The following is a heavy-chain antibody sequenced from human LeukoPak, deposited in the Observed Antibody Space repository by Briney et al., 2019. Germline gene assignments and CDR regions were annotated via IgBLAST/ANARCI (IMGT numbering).Heavy chain of an antibody. CDR3: ARDPFCSGGACYHDY. D-gene: IGHD2-15*01. CDR1: GFTLSNYE. J-gene: IGHJ4*02. V-gene: IGHV3-48*03. CDR2: ISNIGSTI. Sequence: GGSLRLSCAAPGFTLSNYEMNWGRQAPGEGLGWLSYISNIGSTIYYAASVKGRFTISRDNAKNSLYLQMNSLRAEDTAVYYCARDPFCSGGACYHDYWGQGTLVTVSS.